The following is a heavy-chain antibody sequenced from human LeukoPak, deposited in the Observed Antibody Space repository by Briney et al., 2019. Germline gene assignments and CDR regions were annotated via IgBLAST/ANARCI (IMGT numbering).Heavy chain of an antibody. J-gene: IGHJ6*04. CDR3: AGDVLDV. CDR1: GFTFSSYE. V-gene: IGHV3-48*03. Sequence: GGSLRLSCAASGFTFSSYEMNWVRQAPGKGLEWVSYISSGSTIYYADSVKGRFTISRDNAKNSLYLQMNSLRAEDTAVYYCAGDVLDVWGKGTTVTISS. CDR2: ISSGSTI.